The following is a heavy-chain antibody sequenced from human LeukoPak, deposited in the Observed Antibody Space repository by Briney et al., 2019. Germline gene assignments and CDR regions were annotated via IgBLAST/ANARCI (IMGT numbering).Heavy chain of an antibody. J-gene: IGHJ4*02. CDR3: ARGRATVTTFDY. Sequence: GGSLRLSCAASGFTFSSYAMHWVRQAPGKGLEWVAVISYDGSSKYYADSVKGRFTISRDNSKNTLYLQMNSLRAEDTAVYYCARGRATVTTFDYWGQGALVTVSS. V-gene: IGHV3-30*04. CDR2: ISYDGSSK. CDR1: GFTFSSYA. D-gene: IGHD4-11*01.